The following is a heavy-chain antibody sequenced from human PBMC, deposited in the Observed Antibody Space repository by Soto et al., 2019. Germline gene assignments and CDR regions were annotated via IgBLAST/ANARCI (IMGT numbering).Heavy chain of an antibody. Sequence: QLQLQESGPGLVKPSETLSLTCTVSGASISSSTFYWGWIRQPPGKGREWIGTVYYIGSAYYNPSLKSRLTISVDTSKNQFSLKLSSVTAADTALYYCVRHAPYRSGWANRNDYWGQGTLVTVSS. J-gene: IGHJ4*02. V-gene: IGHV4-39*01. CDR3: VRHAPYRSGWANRNDY. CDR1: GASISSSTFY. D-gene: IGHD6-19*01. CDR2: VYYIGSA.